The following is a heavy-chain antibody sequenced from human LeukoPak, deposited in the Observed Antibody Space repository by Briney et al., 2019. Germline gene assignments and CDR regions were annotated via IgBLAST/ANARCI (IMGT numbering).Heavy chain of an antibody. Sequence: ASVKVSCKASGGTFSSYAISWVRQAPGQGLEWMGRIIPVLGIANYAQKFQGRVTITADKSTSTAYMELSSLRSEDTAVYYCARHPAYEGVDYWGQGTLVTVSS. CDR2: IIPVLGIA. CDR1: GGTFSSYA. CDR3: ARHPAYEGVDY. V-gene: IGHV1-69*04. D-gene: IGHD5-12*01. J-gene: IGHJ4*02.